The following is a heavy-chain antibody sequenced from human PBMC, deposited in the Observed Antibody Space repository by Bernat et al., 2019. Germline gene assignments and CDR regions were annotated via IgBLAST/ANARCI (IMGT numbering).Heavy chain of an antibody. D-gene: IGHD3-9*01. V-gene: IGHV3-23*01. J-gene: IGHJ4*02. CDR2: ISGSAGNT. Sequence: EVQLMESGGGLVQPGGSLRLSCAASGFTSSSYAMTWVRPAPGKGLEWVSSISGSAGNTYYAQSLKCRFKISRGETKNTLSMRMNSMRAEETAVYYCAKGKLVTTPRRFDYWGQGTLVTVSS. CDR3: AKGKLVTTPRRFDY. CDR1: GFTSSSYA.